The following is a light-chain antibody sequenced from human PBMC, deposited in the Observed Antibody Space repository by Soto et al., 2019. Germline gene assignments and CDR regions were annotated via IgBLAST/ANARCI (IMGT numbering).Light chain of an antibody. CDR2: GNN. J-gene: IGLJ3*02. V-gene: IGLV1-40*01. Sequence: QSVLTQPPSVSGAPGQKVTISCTRSSSNIGAAYDVHWYQHLPGTAPKLLIYGNNNQPSGGPDRFSGSKSGTSASLAITGLHDADDATYYCQSYASSLNGWVFAGGTNLPAL. CDR1: SSNIGAAYD. CDR3: QSYASSLNGWV.